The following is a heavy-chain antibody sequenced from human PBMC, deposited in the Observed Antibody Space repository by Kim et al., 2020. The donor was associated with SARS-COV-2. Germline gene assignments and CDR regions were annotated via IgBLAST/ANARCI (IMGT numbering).Heavy chain of an antibody. D-gene: IGHD3-9*01. CDR3: ARVFSDYDILTGLMY. CDR2: ISYDGSNK. V-gene: IGHV3-33*05. Sequence: GSLRLSCAASGFTFSSYGMHWVRQAPGKGLEWVAVISYDGSNKYYADSVKGRFTISRDNSKNTLYLQMNSLRAEDTAVYYCARVFSDYDILTGLMYWGQGTLVTVSS. CDR1: GFTFSSYG. J-gene: IGHJ4*02.